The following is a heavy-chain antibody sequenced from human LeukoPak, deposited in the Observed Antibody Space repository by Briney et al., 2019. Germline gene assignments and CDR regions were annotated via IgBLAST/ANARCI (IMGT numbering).Heavy chain of an antibody. CDR3: AGIPVFGVVLHQEPV. D-gene: IGHD3-3*01. V-gene: IGHV1-69*10. Sequence: SVKVSCKASGGTFSSYAISWVRQAPGQGLEWMGVFIPILGTANSTQKFQGRVTITADISTNTVYMELSSLRSEDTAVYFCAGIPVFGVVLHQEPVWGKGTTVTVSS. CDR2: FIPILGTA. J-gene: IGHJ6*04. CDR1: GGTFSSYA.